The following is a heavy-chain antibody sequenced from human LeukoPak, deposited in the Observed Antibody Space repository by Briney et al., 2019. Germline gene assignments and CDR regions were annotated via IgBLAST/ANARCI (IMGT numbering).Heavy chain of an antibody. Sequence: GGSLRLSCAASGFTFSSYGMHWVRQAPGKGLEWVAVISYDGSNQYYADSVKGRFTIYRDNSKNTLHLQMNSLRAEDTAVYYCAKDSQYSSTWGSYGWGKGTTVTVSS. CDR2: ISYDGSNQ. CDR3: AKDSQYSSTWGSYG. CDR1: GFTFSSYG. D-gene: IGHD6-13*01. V-gene: IGHV3-30*18. J-gene: IGHJ6*04.